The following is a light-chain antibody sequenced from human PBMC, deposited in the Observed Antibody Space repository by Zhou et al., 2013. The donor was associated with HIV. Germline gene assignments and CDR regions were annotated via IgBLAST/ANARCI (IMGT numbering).Light chain of an antibody. CDR2: SAS. V-gene: IGKV1-8*01. CDR3: QQYNNYPWT. Sequence: AIVITQSPPSLSASTGDTVTITCRASQGIGTYLAWYQQKPGKAPKLLIYSASTLQSGVPSRFGGSVSGTEFNLTINSLQPDDSGTYFCQQYNNYPWTFGQGTKVEV. CDR1: QGIGTY. J-gene: IGKJ1*01.